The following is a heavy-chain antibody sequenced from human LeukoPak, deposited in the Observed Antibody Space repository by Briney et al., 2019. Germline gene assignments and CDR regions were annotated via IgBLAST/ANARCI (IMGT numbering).Heavy chain of an antibody. D-gene: IGHD4-17*01. Sequence: GGSLRLSCAASGFTVSSNYMTWVRQAPGKGLEWVSLIYSDGSTLYADSVKGRFTISRDSSKNTLYLQMNSLRAEDTAVYYCTRGRAATTDYWGQGTLVTVSS. CDR3: TRGRAATTDY. CDR1: GFTVSSNY. CDR2: IYSDGST. J-gene: IGHJ4*02. V-gene: IGHV3-53*01.